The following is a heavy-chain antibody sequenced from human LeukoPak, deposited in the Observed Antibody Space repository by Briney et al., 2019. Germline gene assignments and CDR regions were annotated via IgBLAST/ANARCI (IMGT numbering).Heavy chain of an antibody. D-gene: IGHD4-17*01. CDR1: GFTFSNYA. CDR2: ISYDGSNK. CDR3: ARGYGDYGLDYFDY. V-gene: IGHV3-30-3*01. Sequence: GGSLRLSCAASGFTFSNYAMHWVRQARGKGLEWVAGISYDGSNKYYADSVKGRFTISRDNSKNTLYLQMNSLRAEDTAVYYCARGYGDYGLDYFDYWGQGTLVTVSS. J-gene: IGHJ4*02.